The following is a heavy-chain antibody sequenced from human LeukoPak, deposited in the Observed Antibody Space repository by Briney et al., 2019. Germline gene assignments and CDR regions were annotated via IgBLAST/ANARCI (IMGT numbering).Heavy chain of an antibody. CDR2: IYTSGST. J-gene: IGHJ6*03. Sequence: SETLSLTCTVSGGSISSYYWSWIRQPPGKGLEWIGNIYTSGSTNYRPSLKGRLTISLDMSKNQFSLNLSSVTAADTAVYYCARESVYSGHYMGVWGKGTTVTVSS. V-gene: IGHV4-4*09. CDR1: GGSISSYY. D-gene: IGHD5-12*01. CDR3: ARESVYSGHYMGV.